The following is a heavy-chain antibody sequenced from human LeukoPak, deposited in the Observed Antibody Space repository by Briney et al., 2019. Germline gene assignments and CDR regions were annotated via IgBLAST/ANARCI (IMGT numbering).Heavy chain of an antibody. J-gene: IGHJ3*02. V-gene: IGHV3-48*01. CDR1: GFTFSTYS. CDR3: VRNRGTMLQGAFDI. Sequence: PGGSLRLSCAASGFTFSTYSMNWVRQAPGKGLEWVSYIIGSTITYADSVKGRFTISRDNAKNSLYLQMNSLRAEDTAVYYCVRNRGTMLQGAFDIWGPGTMVTVSS. CDR2: IIGSTIT. D-gene: IGHD3-16*01.